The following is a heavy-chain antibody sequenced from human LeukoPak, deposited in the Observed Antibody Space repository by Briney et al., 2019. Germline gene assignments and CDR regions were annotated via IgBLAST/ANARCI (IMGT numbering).Heavy chain of an antibody. CDR2: ISGSGYST. CDR3: AKGGSRVIDAFDI. J-gene: IGHJ3*02. V-gene: IGHV3-23*01. Sequence: GGSLRLSCVASGFTFNIYAMRWARQAPGKGLEWVSAISGSGYSTYYADSVKGRFTISSDNSKYTLYLQMNSLRAEDTAVYYCAKGGSRVIDAFDIWGQGTMVTVSS. CDR1: GFTFNIYA. D-gene: IGHD2-21*01.